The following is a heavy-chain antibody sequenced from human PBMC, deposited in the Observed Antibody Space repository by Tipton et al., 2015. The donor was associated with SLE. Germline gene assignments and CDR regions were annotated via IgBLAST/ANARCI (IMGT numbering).Heavy chain of an antibody. D-gene: IGHD3-3*01. CDR3: ARDYDFWSGQMDAFDI. Sequence: SLRLSCAASGFTFSSYWMSWVRQAPGKGLEWVANIKQDGSEKFYVDSVKGRFTISRDNTKNSLYLQINRLRAEDTAVYYCARDYDFWSGQMDAFDIWGQGTMVTVSS. V-gene: IGHV3-7*01. CDR1: GFTFSSYW. J-gene: IGHJ3*02. CDR2: IKQDGSEK.